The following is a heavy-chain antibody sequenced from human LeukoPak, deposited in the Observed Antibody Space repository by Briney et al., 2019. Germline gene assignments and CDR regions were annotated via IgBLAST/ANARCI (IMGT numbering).Heavy chain of an antibody. CDR2: ISYDGSNK. CDR1: GFTFSNAW. Sequence: GGSLRLSCAASGFTFSNAWMSWVRQAPGKGLEWVSVISYDGSNKYYADSVKGRFTISRDNSKNTLYLQMNRLRPEDTAVYYCARDSVFRRAPGSYHFDYWGQGTLVTVSS. V-gene: IGHV3-30*03. D-gene: IGHD3-10*01. J-gene: IGHJ4*02. CDR3: ARDSVFRRAPGSYHFDY.